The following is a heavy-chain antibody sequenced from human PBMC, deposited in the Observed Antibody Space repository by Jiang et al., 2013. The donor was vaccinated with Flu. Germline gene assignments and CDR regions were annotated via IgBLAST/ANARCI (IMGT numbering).Heavy chain of an antibody. D-gene: IGHD3-16*01. V-gene: IGHV4-4*09. CDR2: IYTSGYT. CDR1: GDSISTFY. CDR3: VSLRSGELD. J-gene: IGHJ4*02. Sequence: SGPGLVRASETVSLTCTISGDSISTFYWSWVRQPPGKGLEWIGYIYTSGYTNYNPSLKNQVTISADPSNNQFSLKLRSVTAADTAVYYCVSLRSGELDWGQGTLVTVSS.